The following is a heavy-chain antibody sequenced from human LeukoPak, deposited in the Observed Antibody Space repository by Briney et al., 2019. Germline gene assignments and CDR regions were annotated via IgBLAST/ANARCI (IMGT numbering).Heavy chain of an antibody. CDR3: ARDRGRIVAAGAFDY. CDR1: GGSISSYY. CDR2: IYASGST. D-gene: IGHD6-13*01. J-gene: IGHJ4*02. Sequence: SEALSLTCTVSGGSISSYYWSWIRQPAGKGLEWIGRIYASGSTDYNPSLKSRVTISVDKSKNQFSPRLSSVTAADTAVYYCARDRGRIVAAGAFDYWGQGALVTVSS. V-gene: IGHV4-4*07.